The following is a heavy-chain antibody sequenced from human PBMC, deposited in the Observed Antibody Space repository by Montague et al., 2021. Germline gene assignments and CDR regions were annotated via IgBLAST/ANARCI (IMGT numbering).Heavy chain of an antibody. J-gene: IGHJ5*02. Sequence: SETRSLTCTVSGASITSNIYYWGWIRQSPGKGLEWIGSIYYSGNSFYQPSLKSRITMAVGTSKNQFSLKLSSVTAADTAIYYCARVFSSWYVGWFDPWGQGTLVTVSS. CDR1: GASITSNIYY. CDR3: ARVFSSWYVGWFDP. D-gene: IGHD6-13*01. V-gene: IGHV4-39*07. CDR2: IYYSGNS.